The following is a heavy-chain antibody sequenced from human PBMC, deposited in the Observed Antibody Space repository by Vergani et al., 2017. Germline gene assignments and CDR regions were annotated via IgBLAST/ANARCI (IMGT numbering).Heavy chain of an antibody. J-gene: IGHJ4*02. Sequence: EVQLVESGGGLVKPGGSLRLSCAASGFTFSSYSMNWVRQAPGKGLEWVSSISSSSSYICYADSVKGRFTISRDNAKNSLYLQMNSLRAEDTAVYYCARVSAYCGGDCSRDYWGQGTLVTVSS. D-gene: IGHD2-21*02. CDR2: ISSSSSYI. CDR1: GFTFSSYS. CDR3: ARVSAYCGGDCSRDY. V-gene: IGHV3-21*01.